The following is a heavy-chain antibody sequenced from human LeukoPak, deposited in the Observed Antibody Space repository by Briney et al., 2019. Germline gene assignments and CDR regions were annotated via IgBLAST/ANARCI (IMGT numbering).Heavy chain of an antibody. CDR2: IYHSGST. D-gene: IGHD4-11*01. Sequence: SENLSLTCAVSGGSISSSNWWSWVRQPPGKGLEWIGEIYHSGSTNYNPSLKSRVTISVDTSKNQFSLKLSSVTAADTAVYYCARGTWSTVTLWGQGTLVTVSS. CDR1: GGSISSSNW. CDR3: ARGTWSTVTL. J-gene: IGHJ4*02. V-gene: IGHV4-4*02.